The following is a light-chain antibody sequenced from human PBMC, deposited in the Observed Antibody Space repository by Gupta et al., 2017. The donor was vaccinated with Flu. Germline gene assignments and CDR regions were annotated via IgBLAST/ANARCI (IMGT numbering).Light chain of an antibody. CDR2: GAS. Sequence: EIVMTQSPATLSVSPGERATLSCRASQSVRSNLAWYQQKPGQAPRLLIYGASTRATDIPARFSGSGSGTEFTLTISSLQSEDFAVYYCQQYNNWPVMYTFGQGTKLEI. CDR1: QSVRSN. V-gene: IGKV3-15*01. CDR3: QQYNNWPVMYT. J-gene: IGKJ2*01.